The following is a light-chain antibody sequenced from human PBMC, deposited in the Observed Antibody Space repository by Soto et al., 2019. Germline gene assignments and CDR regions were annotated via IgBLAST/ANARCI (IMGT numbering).Light chain of an antibody. CDR2: DAS. CDR3: QQYNSYFWT. CDR1: QSIRSR. V-gene: IGKV1-5*01. Sequence: IHMTQSASSLSASVGHRATITCRASQSIRSRLAWFQQKLGKAPKLLIYDASSLESGVPQRFSGSGHGTEFSLTISSLQSDDFATYYCQQYNSYFWTVGQGAKVDIK. J-gene: IGKJ1*01.